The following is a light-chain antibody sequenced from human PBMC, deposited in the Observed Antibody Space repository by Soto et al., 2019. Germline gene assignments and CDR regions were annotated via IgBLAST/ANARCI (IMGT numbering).Light chain of an antibody. CDR3: EQSYSTLTWT. CDR1: QSISSY. CDR2: AAS. Sequence: DIQMTQSPSSLSASVGDRVTITCRASQSISSYLNWYQQKPGKAPKLLIYAASSLQSGVPSRFSGSGSGTEFTLTISSLQPENFATYYGEQSYSTLTWTFGQGTKVESK. J-gene: IGKJ1*01. V-gene: IGKV1-39*01.